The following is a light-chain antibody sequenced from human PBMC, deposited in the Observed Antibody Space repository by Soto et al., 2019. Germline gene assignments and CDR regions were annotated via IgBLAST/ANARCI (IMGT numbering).Light chain of an antibody. J-gene: IGKJ1*01. Sequence: PGERATLSCRASQSVTSNYLAWYQQRPGQAPRLLIDGASRRAIGIPDRFSGSGSGTDFTLTISGLEPEDFAVYFCQQYGHSPGTLGHGTKVDIK. CDR1: QSVTSNY. CDR3: QQYGHSPGT. CDR2: GAS. V-gene: IGKV3-20*01.